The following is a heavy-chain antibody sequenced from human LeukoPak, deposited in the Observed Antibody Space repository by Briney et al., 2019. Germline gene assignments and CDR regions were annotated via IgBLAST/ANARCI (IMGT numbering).Heavy chain of an antibody. Sequence: SETLSLTRAVYGGSFSGYYWSWIRQPPGKGLEWIGEINHSGSTNYNPSLKSRVTISVDTSKNQFSLKLSSVTAADTAVYYCARYQLRQGVDWNYSFDYWGQGTLVTVSS. J-gene: IGHJ4*02. CDR3: ARYQLRQGVDWNYSFDY. D-gene: IGHD1-7*01. CDR2: INHSGST. V-gene: IGHV4-34*01. CDR1: GGSFSGYY.